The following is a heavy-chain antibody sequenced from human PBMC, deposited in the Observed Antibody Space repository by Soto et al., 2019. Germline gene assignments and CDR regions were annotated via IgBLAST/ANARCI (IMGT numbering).Heavy chain of an antibody. J-gene: IGHJ3*02. CDR1: GGSISSYY. CDR3: ARVLDIVVVVAATTGAFDI. V-gene: IGHV4-59*01. Sequence: SETLSLTCTVSGGSISSYYWSWIRQPPGKGLEWIGYIYYSGSTNYNPSLKSRVTISVDTSKNQFSLKLSSVTAADTAVYYCARVLDIVVVVAATTGAFDIWGQGTMVTVSS. CDR2: IYYSGST. D-gene: IGHD2-15*01.